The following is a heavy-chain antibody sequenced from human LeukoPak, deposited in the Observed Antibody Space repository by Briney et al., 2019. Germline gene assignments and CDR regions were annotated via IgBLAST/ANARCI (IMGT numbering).Heavy chain of an antibody. V-gene: IGHV3-23*01. J-gene: IGHJ4*02. CDR3: AKECEQHYYKQ. D-gene: IGHD3-10*01. CDR2: ISGSGGST. CDR1: GFTLSSYA. Sequence: GGSLRLSCAASGFTLSSYAMSWVRQAPGKGLEWVSAISGSGGSTYYADSVKGRFAISRDNSKNTLYLQMNSLRAEDTAVYYCAKECEQHYYKQWGQGTLVTVSS.